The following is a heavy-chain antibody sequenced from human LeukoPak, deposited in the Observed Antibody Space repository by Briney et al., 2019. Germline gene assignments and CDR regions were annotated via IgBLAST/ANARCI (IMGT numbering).Heavy chain of an antibody. CDR3: ARDGGYSYGLFDY. J-gene: IGHJ4*02. Sequence: EASVKVSCKTSGYTFTNYYIHWVRQAPEQGLEWMGGIIPIFGTANYAQKFQGRVTITADESTSTAYMELSSLRSEDTAVYYCARDGGYSYGLFDYWGQGTLVTVSS. CDR2: IIPIFGTA. D-gene: IGHD5-18*01. V-gene: IGHV1-69*13. CDR1: GYTFTNYY.